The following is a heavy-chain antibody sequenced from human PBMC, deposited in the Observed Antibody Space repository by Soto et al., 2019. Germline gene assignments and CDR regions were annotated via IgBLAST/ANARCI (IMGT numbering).Heavy chain of an antibody. V-gene: IGHV4-34*01. CDR1: GGSFSGYY. Sequence: QVQLQQWGAGLLKPSETLSLTCAVYGGSFSGYYWSWIRQPPGKGLEWIGEINHSGSTNYNPSLKSRVTISVDTSKNPSSLNLSSVTAADTAVYYCARGANTVGGVIVILDAFDIWGQGTMVTVSS. D-gene: IGHD3-16*02. J-gene: IGHJ3*02. CDR2: INHSGST. CDR3: ARGANTVGGVIVILDAFDI.